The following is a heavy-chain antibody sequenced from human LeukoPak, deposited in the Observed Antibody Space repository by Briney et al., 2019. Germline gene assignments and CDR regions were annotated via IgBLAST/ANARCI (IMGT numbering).Heavy chain of an antibody. CDR2: ISYDGSNK. CDR1: GFTFSSYA. CDR3: ARDQGCSSTSCYEDYYGMDV. V-gene: IGHV3-30-3*01. D-gene: IGHD2-2*01. Sequence: LTGRSLRLSCAASGFTFSSYATHWVRQAPGKGLEWVAVISYDGSNKYYADSVKGRFTISRDNSKNTLYLQMNSLRAEDTAVYYCARDQGCSSTSCYEDYYGMDVWGQGTTVTVSS. J-gene: IGHJ6*02.